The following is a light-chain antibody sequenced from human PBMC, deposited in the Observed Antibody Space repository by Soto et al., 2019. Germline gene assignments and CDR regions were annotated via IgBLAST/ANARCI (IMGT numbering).Light chain of an antibody. CDR1: QGISSY. CDR2: AAS. J-gene: IGKJ4*01. Sequence: DIQLTQSPSFLSASVGDRVTITCRASQGISSYLAWYQQKPGKAPKLVIYAASTLQSGVPSRFSGSGSGTEFTITISSLQPEDFAVYYCKQLNFYPLTFGGGTKVEI. CDR3: KQLNFYPLT. V-gene: IGKV1-9*01.